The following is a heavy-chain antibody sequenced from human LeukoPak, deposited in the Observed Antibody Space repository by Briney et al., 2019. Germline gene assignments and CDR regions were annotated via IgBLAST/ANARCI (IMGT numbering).Heavy chain of an antibody. CDR1: GFTFSSYA. V-gene: IGHV3-23*01. CDR3: AKDQGYSSSSAFDY. Sequence: GGSLRLSCAASGFTFSSYAMSWVRQAPGKGLEWVSAISGCGGSTYYADSVKGRFTISRDNSKNTLYLQMNSLRAEDTAVYYCAKDQGYSSSSAFDYWGQGTLVTVSS. D-gene: IGHD6-6*01. J-gene: IGHJ4*02. CDR2: ISGCGGST.